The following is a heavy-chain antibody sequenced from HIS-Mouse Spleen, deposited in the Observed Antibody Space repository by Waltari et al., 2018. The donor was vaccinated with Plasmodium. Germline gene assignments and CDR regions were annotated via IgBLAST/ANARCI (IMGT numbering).Heavy chain of an antibody. CDR1: GFSLSNSGVG. V-gene: IGHV2-5*02. Sequence: QITLKESGPTLVKPTQTLTLTCTFSGFSLSNSGVGVGWTRPPPGKALEWLALIYWDDDKRYSPALKSRLTITKDTSKNQVVLTMTNMDPVDTATYYCAHRPDCSSTSCYGGFDYWGQGTLVTVSS. CDR3: AHRPDCSSTSCYGGFDY. J-gene: IGHJ4*02. D-gene: IGHD2-2*01. CDR2: IYWDDDK.